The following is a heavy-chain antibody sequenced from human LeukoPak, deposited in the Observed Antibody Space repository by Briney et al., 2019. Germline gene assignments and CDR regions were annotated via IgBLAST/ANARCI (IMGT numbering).Heavy chain of an antibody. Sequence: GGSLRLSCAASGFTFSSYGMHWVRQAPGKGLGWAAVIWYDGSNKYYADSMKGRFTISRDNSKNTLYLQMNSLRAEDTAVYYCARDAGYSSSWYMFGGQGTLVTVSS. V-gene: IGHV3-33*01. CDR2: IWYDGSNK. CDR3: ARDAGYSSSWYMF. D-gene: IGHD6-13*01. CDR1: GFTFSSYG. J-gene: IGHJ4*02.